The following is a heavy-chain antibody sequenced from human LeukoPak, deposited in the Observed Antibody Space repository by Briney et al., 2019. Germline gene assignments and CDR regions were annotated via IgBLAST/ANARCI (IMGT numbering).Heavy chain of an antibody. Sequence: GASVKVSCKASGYTFTGYYMHWVRQAPGQGLEWMGWINPNSGGTNYAQKFQGRVTMTRDTSISTAYMELSRLRSDDTAVYYCARGITGTTGDWFDPWGQGTLVTVSS. J-gene: IGHJ5*02. CDR1: GYTFTGYY. V-gene: IGHV1-2*02. CDR3: ARGITGTTGDWFDP. D-gene: IGHD1-7*01. CDR2: INPNSGGT.